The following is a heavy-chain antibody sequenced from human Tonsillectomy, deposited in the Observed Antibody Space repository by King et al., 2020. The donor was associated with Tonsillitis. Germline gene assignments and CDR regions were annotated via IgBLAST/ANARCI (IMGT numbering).Heavy chain of an antibody. D-gene: IGHD6-6*01. J-gene: IGHJ3*02. CDR2: IYPTDSET. CDR3: ARPLRAARPFDAFDI. Sequence: QLVQSGAEVKKPGESLKISCKGTGSGITNYWIGWVRQMPGKGLEWMGIIYPTDSETGYSPSFQGQVTISADKSITTAYLQWSSLKASDTAMYYCARPLRAARPFDAFDIWGQGTMVTVSS. CDR1: GSGITNYW. V-gene: IGHV5-51*01.